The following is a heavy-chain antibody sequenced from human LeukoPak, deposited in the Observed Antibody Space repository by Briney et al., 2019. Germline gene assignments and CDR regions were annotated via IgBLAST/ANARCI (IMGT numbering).Heavy chain of an antibody. V-gene: IGHV4-4*07. CDR3: AGISSYYYDNPSLRYFQH. CDR1: GGSIXSYY. Sequence: SETLSLTCTVSGGSIXSYYWSWIRQPAGXXXEWIGXXXTSGSTNYNPSLKSRVTMSVDTSKNQFSLKLSSVTAADTAVYYCAGISSYYYDNPSLRYFQHWGQGTLVTVSS. J-gene: IGHJ1*01. CDR2: XXTSGST. D-gene: IGHD3-22*01.